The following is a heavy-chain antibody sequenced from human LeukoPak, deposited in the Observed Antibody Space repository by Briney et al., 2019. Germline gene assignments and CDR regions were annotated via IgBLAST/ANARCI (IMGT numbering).Heavy chain of an antibody. D-gene: IGHD1-26*01. CDR3: GRVGRGSYYYYFYYIYG. CDR2: ISYDGSKK. J-gene: IGHJ6*03. V-gene: IGHV3-30-3*01. CDR1: GFTFSSYA. Sequence: GGALRLSCAASGFTFSSYAIHWGRQGPGKGLEGVALISYDGSKKYYADSVKGRFTISRDNSKNTLWLEMNSLRAEDTAVYYCGRVGRGSYYYYFYYIYGWGKGATVSV.